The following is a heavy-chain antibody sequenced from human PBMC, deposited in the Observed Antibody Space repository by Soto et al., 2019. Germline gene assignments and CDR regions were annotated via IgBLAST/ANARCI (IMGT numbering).Heavy chain of an antibody. CDR1: GYIFTTYG. CDR2: ISAQNGNT. Sequence: QVHLVQSGAEVKKLGASVKGSCKGSGYIFTTYGITWVRQAPGQGREWMGWISAQNGNTNYAQKPQGRVTVTIDTSTSTAYMELRNLRADDTAVYYCARWRYGDYWGQGALVTVSS. J-gene: IGHJ4*02. V-gene: IGHV1-18*01. CDR3: ARWRYGDY. D-gene: IGHD1-1*01.